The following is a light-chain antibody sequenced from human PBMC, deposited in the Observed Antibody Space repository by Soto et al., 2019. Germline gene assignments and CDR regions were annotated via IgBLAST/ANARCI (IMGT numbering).Light chain of an antibody. J-gene: IGLJ2*01. CDR2: ENN. CDR3: ATWDTTLSAVV. V-gene: IGLV1-51*02. Sequence: QSVLTQPPSVSAAPGQKVTISCSGGSSNIGNNYVSCYQQLPGTAPKLLISENNKRPSGIPDRFSGSKSDTSATLDITGLQTGDEADYYCATWDTTLSAVVFGGGTKLTVL. CDR1: SSNIGNNY.